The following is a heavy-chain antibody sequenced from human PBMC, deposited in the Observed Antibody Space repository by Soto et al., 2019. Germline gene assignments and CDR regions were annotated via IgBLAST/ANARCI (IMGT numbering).Heavy chain of an antibody. CDR1: GGSISSSSYY. CDR3: ARHRVVVVPAAMLYGWFDP. CDR2: IYYSGST. D-gene: IGHD2-2*01. J-gene: IGHJ5*02. Sequence: SETLSLTCTVSGGSISSSSYYWSWIRQPPGKGLEWIGSIYYSGSTYYNPSLKSRVTISVDTSKNQFSLKLSSVTAADTAVYYCARHRVVVVPAAMLYGWFDPWGQGTLVTVSS. V-gene: IGHV4-39*01.